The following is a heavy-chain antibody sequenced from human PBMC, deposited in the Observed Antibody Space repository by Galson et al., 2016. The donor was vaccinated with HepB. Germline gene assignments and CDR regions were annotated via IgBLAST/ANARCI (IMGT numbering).Heavy chain of an antibody. Sequence: SVKVSCKASGGTFGSYAISWVRQAPGQGLEWMGGIMPIFGTTNYAQKFQGRVTITADESTSTAYMELSSLRSEDTAVYYCARDIVYYDSSGYSRDPFDSWGQGTMVTVSS. D-gene: IGHD3-22*01. CDR3: ARDIVYYDSSGYSRDPFDS. CDR1: GGTFGSYA. J-gene: IGHJ3*02. V-gene: IGHV1-69*13. CDR2: IMPIFGTT.